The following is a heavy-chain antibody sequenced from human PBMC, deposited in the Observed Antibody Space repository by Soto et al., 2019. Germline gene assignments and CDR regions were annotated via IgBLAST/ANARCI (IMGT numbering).Heavy chain of an antibody. Sequence: EVQLVESGGGLVQPGRSLRLSCAASGFTFDDYAMHWVRQAPGKGLEWVSGISWNSGSIGYADSVKGRFTISRDNAKNSLYLQMNSLRAEDTALYYGAKDTGPDGFDPWGQGTLVTVSS. J-gene: IGHJ5*02. CDR2: ISWNSGSI. CDR1: GFTFDDYA. V-gene: IGHV3-9*01. CDR3: AKDTGPDGFDP.